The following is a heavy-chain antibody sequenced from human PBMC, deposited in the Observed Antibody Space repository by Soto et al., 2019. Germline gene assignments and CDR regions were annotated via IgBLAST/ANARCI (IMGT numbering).Heavy chain of an antibody. CDR2: IIPIFGTA. Sequence: SVQVSCKASGGTFSSYAISWVRQAPGQGLEWMGGIIPIFGTANYAQKFQGRVTITADESTSTAYMELSSLRSEDTAVYYCARENLYYYDSSGYRFDIWGQGAMVTVSS. CDR3: ARENLYYYDSSGYRFDI. D-gene: IGHD3-22*01. J-gene: IGHJ3*02. CDR1: GGTFSSYA. V-gene: IGHV1-69*13.